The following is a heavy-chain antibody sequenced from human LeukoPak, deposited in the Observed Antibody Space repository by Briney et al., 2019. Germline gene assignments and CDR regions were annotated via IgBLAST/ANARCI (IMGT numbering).Heavy chain of an antibody. Sequence: GGSLRLSCAASGFTFSNSWMSWVRQAPGKGLEWVAKIKQDGSEKYYVDSVKGRFTISRDNAKNSLYLQMNSLRAEDTAVYYCARDPRWDSSGYYRGGAFDIWGQGTMVTVSS. D-gene: IGHD3-22*01. V-gene: IGHV3-7*01. CDR2: IKQDGSEK. CDR1: GFTFSNSW. J-gene: IGHJ3*02. CDR3: ARDPRWDSSGYYRGGAFDI.